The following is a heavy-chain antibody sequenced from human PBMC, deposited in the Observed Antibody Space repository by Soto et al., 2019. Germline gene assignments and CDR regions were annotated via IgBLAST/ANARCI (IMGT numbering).Heavy chain of an antibody. D-gene: IGHD2-2*01. J-gene: IGHJ6*02. V-gene: IGHV1-2*02. CDR3: ASPGCSSTSCPGYYYYYYGMDV. Sequence: GASVKVSCKASGGTFSSYAISWVRQAPGQGLEWMGWINPNSGGTDYAQKFQGRVTMTRDTSISTAYMELSRLRSDDTAVYYCASPGCSSTSCPGYYYYYYGMDVWGQGTTVTVSS. CDR2: INPNSGGT. CDR1: GGTFSSYA.